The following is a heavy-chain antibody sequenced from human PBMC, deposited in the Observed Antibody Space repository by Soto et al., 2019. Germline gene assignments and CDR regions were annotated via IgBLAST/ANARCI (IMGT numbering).Heavy chain of an antibody. Sequence: SETLSLTCAVSGGSISSGGYSWSWIRQPPGKGLEWIGYIYHSGSTSYNPSLKSRVTISVDRSKNQFSLKLTSVAAADTAVYYCAKIAVRGPWFFDYWGQGALVTVSS. CDR2: IYHSGST. J-gene: IGHJ4*02. V-gene: IGHV4-30-2*02. CDR3: AKIAVRGPWFFDY. D-gene: IGHD3-10*01. CDR1: GGSISSGGYS.